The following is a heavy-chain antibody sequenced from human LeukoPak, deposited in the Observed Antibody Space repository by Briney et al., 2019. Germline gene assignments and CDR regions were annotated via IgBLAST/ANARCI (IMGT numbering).Heavy chain of an antibody. D-gene: IGHD5-18*01. CDR1: GGHFSSSTYS. J-gene: IGHJ5*02. Sequence: SETLSPTCTVSGGHFSSSTYSLGWLRQSPGKGLDWNGRICYNGSTVYNPSVKSRDLLSGDRSEIKLSVRLRSVTAADTAVYYCARHSPPEYSYGYVGVGQYWFDQWGQGTLVTVSS. CDR3: ARHSPPEYSYGYVGVGQYWFDQ. CDR2: ICYNGST. V-gene: IGHV4-39*01.